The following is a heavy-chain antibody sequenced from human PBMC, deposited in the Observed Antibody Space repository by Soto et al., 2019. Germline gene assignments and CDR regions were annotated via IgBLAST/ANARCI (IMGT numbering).Heavy chain of an antibody. CDR3: ARHTPAISISDH. CDR2: IYYSGST. D-gene: IGHD2-15*01. J-gene: IGHJ4*02. Sequence: QLQLQESGPGLVKPSETLSLTCTVSGGSISSSSYYWGWIRQPPGKGLEWIGSIYYSGSTYYNPSLKRRVTISVDTSKTQFALKLSSVTAADTAMYYCARHTPAISISDHWGQGTLVTVSS. V-gene: IGHV4-39*01. CDR1: GGSISSSSYY.